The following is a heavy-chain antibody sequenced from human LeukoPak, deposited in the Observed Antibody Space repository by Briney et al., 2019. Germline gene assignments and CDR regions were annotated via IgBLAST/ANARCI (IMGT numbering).Heavy chain of an antibody. D-gene: IGHD1-14*01. CDR1: GFTFSSYS. V-gene: IGHV3-48*01. CDR2: ISTRNTI. CDR3: ARGDHHDDKVVGIDY. Sequence: GGSLRLSCEVSGFTFSSYSLNWVRQAPGKGLEWLSYISTRNTIYYGDSVKGRFTISRDNAKNTLFLQMNSLRAEDTALYYCARGDHHDDKVVGIDYWGQGTLVTVSS. J-gene: IGHJ4*02.